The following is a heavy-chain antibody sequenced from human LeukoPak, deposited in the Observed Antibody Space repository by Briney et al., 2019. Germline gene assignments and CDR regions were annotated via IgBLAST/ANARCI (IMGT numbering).Heavy chain of an antibody. CDR3: ARTYYDFWSGYFV. Sequence: GGSLRLSCAASGFTVSSNYMSWVRQAPGKGLEWVSVIYSGGSTYYADSVKGRFTISSDNSKNTLYLQMNSLRAEDTAVYYCARTYYDFWSGYFVWGQGTLVTVSS. CDR2: IYSGGST. D-gene: IGHD3-3*01. J-gene: IGHJ4*02. V-gene: IGHV3-53*01. CDR1: GFTVSSNY.